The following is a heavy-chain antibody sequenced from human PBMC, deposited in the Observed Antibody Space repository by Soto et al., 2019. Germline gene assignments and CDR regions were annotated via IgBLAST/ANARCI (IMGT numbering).Heavy chain of an antibody. CDR2: INHSGST. CDR3: ARGRRGYGYGMDV. V-gene: IGHV4-34*01. D-gene: IGHD5-18*01. Sequence: LSLTCAVYGGSFSGYYWSWIRRPPGKGLEWIGEINHSGSTNHNPSLKSRVTISVDTSKNQFSLKLSSVTAADTAVYYCARGRRGYGYGMDVWGQGTTVTVSS. J-gene: IGHJ6*02. CDR1: GGSFSGYY.